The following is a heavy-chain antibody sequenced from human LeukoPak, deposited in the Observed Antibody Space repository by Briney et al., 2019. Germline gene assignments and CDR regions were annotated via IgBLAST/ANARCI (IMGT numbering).Heavy chain of an antibody. D-gene: IGHD4-17*01. J-gene: IGHJ4*02. Sequence: KTSETLSLTCAVYGGSFSGYYWSWIRQPPGKGLEWIGEINHSGSTNYNPSLKSRVTISVDTSKNQFSLKLSSVTAADTAVYYCARGRDYGDYVWGQGTLVTVSS. CDR1: GGSFSGYY. CDR3: ARGRDYGDYV. CDR2: INHSGST. V-gene: IGHV4-34*01.